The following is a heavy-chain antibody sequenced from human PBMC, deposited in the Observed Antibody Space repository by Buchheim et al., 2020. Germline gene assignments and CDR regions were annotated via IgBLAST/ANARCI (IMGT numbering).Heavy chain of an antibody. Sequence: EVQLLESGGGLVQPGGSLRLSCAASGFTFDNYDMSWVRQTPGKGLEWVSTISGSGGSTYYADSVKGRFTISRDNSKNTLYLQMNSLRAEDTAVYYCAKSLGGLWGYYYDSSGYYLKPVTDYWGQGTL. D-gene: IGHD3-22*01. J-gene: IGHJ4*02. V-gene: IGHV3-23*01. CDR1: GFTFDNYD. CDR2: ISGSGGST. CDR3: AKSLGGLWGYYYDSSGYYLKPVTDY.